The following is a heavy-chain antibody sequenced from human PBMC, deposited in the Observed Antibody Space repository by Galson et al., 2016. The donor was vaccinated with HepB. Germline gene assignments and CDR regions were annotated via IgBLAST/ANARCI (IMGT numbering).Heavy chain of an antibody. J-gene: IGHJ5*02. Sequence: ETLSLTCAVSGTSFSGYYWSWIRQSSAKGLEWIGQITHSQVTDYNPSLKSRVTISIDRSKDQVFLKLNSVTAADTAVYYCARVRRAGNWFDPWGQGTLVIVSS. D-gene: IGHD4/OR15-4a*01. CDR3: ARVRRAGNWFDP. V-gene: IGHV4-34*01. CDR1: GTSFSGYY. CDR2: ITHSQVT.